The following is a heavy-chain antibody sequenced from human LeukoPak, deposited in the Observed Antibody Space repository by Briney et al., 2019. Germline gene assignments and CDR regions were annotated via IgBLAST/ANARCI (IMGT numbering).Heavy chain of an antibody. D-gene: IGHD4-17*01. Sequence: PGGSLRLSCAASGFSFSTYSMIWVRQAPGKGLEWVSSVSGTSEYIYYADSVRGRFTISRDNAKNTVYLQMNSLRAEDTAVYYCATTVLLRYGDYVWYYYGMDVWGQGTTVTVSS. CDR3: ATTVLLRYGDYVWYYYGMDV. J-gene: IGHJ6*02. CDR1: GFSFSTYS. V-gene: IGHV3-21*06. CDR2: VSGTSEYI.